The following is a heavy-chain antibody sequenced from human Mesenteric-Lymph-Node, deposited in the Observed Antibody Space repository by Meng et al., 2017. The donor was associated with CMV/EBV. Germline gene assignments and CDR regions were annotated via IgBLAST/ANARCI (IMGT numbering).Heavy chain of an antibody. CDR1: GFTFSRYT. CDR2: ISGPSTFI. D-gene: IGHD1-14*01. Sequence: GGSLRLSCAASGFTFSRYTMNWVRQSPGKGLEWVSSISGPSTFIYYADSVKGRFTISRDNAKHSLNLHMNSLRDDDSAVYYCARDSVTAYYYYGMDVWGQGTTVTVSS. J-gene: IGHJ6*02. V-gene: IGHV3-21*01. CDR3: ARDSVTAYYYYGMDV.